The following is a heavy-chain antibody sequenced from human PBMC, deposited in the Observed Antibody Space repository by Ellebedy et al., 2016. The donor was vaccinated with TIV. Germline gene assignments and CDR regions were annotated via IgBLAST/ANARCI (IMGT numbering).Heavy chain of an antibody. Sequence: GESLKISCAASGFSSSSYGMRWVRQAPGKGLERVAFIPSDGSDGNNNYYTDSVEGRFTISRDNSKNIVYLQTNSLRAEDTAVYYCARDRRAYFFDCWGQGTLVTVSS. J-gene: IGHJ4*02. V-gene: IGHV3-30*02. CDR2: IPSDGSDGNNN. CDR3: ARDRRAYFFDC. CDR1: GFSSSSYG.